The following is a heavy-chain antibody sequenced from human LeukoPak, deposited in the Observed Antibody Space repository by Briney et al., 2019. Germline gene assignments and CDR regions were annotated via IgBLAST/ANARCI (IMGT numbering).Heavy chain of an antibody. J-gene: IGHJ4*02. CDR3: ARYSYDYDFWSGQKYYFDY. CDR2: IYYSGST. Sequence: NPSETLSLTCTVSGGSISSYYWSWIRQPPGKGLEWIGYIYYSGSTNYNPSLKSRVTISVDTSKNQFSLKLSSVTAADTAVYYCARYSYDYDFWSGQKYYFDYWGQGTLVTVSS. V-gene: IGHV4-59*08. CDR1: GGSISSYY. D-gene: IGHD3-3*01.